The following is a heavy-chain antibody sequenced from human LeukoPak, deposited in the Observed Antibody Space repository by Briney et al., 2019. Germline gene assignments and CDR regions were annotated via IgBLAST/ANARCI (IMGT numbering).Heavy chain of an antibody. J-gene: IGHJ6*02. Sequence: GGSLRLSCAASGFIFSNYDIHWVRQATGKGLVWVSGIGTAGDPYYPGSVKGRFTISRENAKNSLYLQMNSLRAGDTAVYYCARGSAIVGATGYYNGMDVWGQGTTVTVSS. CDR1: GFIFSNYD. V-gene: IGHV3-13*05. D-gene: IGHD1-26*01. CDR3: ARGSAIVGATGYYNGMDV. CDR2: IGTAGDP.